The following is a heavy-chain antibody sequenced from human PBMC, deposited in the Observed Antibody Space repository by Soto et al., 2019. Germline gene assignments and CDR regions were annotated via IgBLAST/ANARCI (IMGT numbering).Heavy chain of an antibody. Sequence: QVQLVQSGAEVKKPGSSVKVSCKASGYTFTGYDVNWVRQATGQGVEWVGWMNPNTGVAGFAQKFQGRVTLTWHTSITPAYMELSSLSSEDTAVYYCERGLSRGYSAYWGQGTLVPVSS. V-gene: IGHV1-8*01. CDR2: MNPNTGVA. J-gene: IGHJ4*02. D-gene: IGHD2-2*03. CDR3: ERGLSRGYSAY. CDR1: GYTFTGYD.